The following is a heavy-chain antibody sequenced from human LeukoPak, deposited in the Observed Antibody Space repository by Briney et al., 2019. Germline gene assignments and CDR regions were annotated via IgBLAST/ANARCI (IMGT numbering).Heavy chain of an antibody. CDR3: ARVLWFGDQNWFDP. D-gene: IGHD3-10*01. V-gene: IGHV3-53*01. CDR2: IYSGGST. CDR1: GFTVSSNY. Sequence: GGSLRLSCAASGFTVSSNYMSWVRQAPGKELEWVSVIYSGGSTYYADSVKGRFTISRDNSKNTLYLQMNSLRAEDTAVYYCARVLWFGDQNWFDPWGQGTLVTVSS. J-gene: IGHJ5*02.